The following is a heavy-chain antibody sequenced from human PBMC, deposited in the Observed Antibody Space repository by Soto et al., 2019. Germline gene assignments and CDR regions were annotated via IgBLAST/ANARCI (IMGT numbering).Heavy chain of an antibody. D-gene: IGHD3-9*01. V-gene: IGHV3-11*01. CDR3: ARDVGLDSDDFFAY. Sequence: GGSLSPSGVAFGFTFRASSWGGIRQAPGRGLEWLSYISSSGSTIYYADSVKGRFTISRDNAKNSLYLQMSSLRAEDTAVYFCARDVGLDSDDFFAYWGQGTQVTVSS. CDR2: ISSSGSTI. CDR1: GFTFRASS. J-gene: IGHJ4*02.